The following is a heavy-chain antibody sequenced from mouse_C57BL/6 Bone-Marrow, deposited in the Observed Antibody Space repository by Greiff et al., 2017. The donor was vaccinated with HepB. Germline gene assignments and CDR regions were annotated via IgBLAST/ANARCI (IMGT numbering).Heavy chain of an antibody. CDR2: ISSGGDYI. D-gene: IGHD2-4*01. J-gene: IGHJ2*01. V-gene: IGHV5-9-1*02. CDR3: TRVYYDYHFDY. CDR1: GFTFSSYA. Sequence: EVQLMESGEGLVKPGGSLKLSCAASGFTFSSYAMSWVRQTPEKRLEWVAYISSGGDYIYYADTVKGRFTISRDNARNTLYLQMSSLKSEDTAMYYCTRVYYDYHFDYWGQGTTLTVSS.